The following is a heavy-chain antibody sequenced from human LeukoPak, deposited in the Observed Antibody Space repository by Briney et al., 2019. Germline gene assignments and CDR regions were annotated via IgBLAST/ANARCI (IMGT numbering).Heavy chain of an antibody. D-gene: IGHD4-23*01. CDR3: ARHLVVTNNFDY. J-gene: IGHJ4*02. CDR1: GFTFSSYG. Sequence: PGGSLRLSCAASGFTFSSYGMSWVRQAPGKGLEWVSAISGSGGSTYYADSVKGRFTISRDNSKNTLYLQMNSLRAEDTAVYYCARHLVVTNNFDYWGQGTLVTVSS. V-gene: IGHV3-23*01. CDR2: ISGSGGST.